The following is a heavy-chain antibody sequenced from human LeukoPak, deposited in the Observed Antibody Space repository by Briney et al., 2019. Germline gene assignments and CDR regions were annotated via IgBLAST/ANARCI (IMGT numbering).Heavy chain of an antibody. CDR3: ARDLTTTYDAFDI. CDR1: GYTFTGYY. V-gene: IGHV1-2*02. D-gene: IGHD4-17*01. CDR2: INPNSGGT. J-gene: IGHJ3*02. Sequence: ASVKVSCKASGYTFTGYYTHWVRQAPGQGLEWMGWINPNSGGTNYAQKFQGRVTMTRDTSISTAYMELSRLRSDDTAVYYCARDLTTTYDAFDIWGQGTMVTVSS.